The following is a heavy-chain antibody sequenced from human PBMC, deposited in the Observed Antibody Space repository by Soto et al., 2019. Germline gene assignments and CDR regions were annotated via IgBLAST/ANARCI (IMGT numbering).Heavy chain of an antibody. CDR3: ARDLVRYCSSTSCRRYYGMDV. Sequence: ASVKVSCKASGYTFTSYGISWVRQAPGQGLEWMGWISAHNGNTDYAQKFQGRVTMTTDTSTSTAYMELRSLRSDDTAVYYCARDLVRYCSSTSCRRYYGMDVWGQGTTVTVSS. J-gene: IGHJ6*02. CDR1: GYTFTSYG. V-gene: IGHV1-18*04. D-gene: IGHD2-2*01. CDR2: ISAHNGNT.